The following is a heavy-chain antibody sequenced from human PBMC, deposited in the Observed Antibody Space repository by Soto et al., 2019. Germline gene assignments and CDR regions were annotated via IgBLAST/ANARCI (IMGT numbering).Heavy chain of an antibody. J-gene: IGHJ4*02. CDR3: ARALITLVPEAE. D-gene: IGHD3-10*01. V-gene: IGHV4-30-4*01. CDR2: IYYSGIT. CDR1: GGSISSGDYY. Sequence: PSETLSLTCTVSGGSISSGDYYWSWIRQPPGKGLEWIGYIYYSGITYYNPSLKSRVTISVDTSKNQFSLKLSSVTAADTAVYYCARALITLVPEAEWGQGTLFTVSS.